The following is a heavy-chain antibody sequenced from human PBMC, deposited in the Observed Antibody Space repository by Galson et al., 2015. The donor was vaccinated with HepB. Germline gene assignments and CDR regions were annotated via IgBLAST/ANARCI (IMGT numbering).Heavy chain of an antibody. CDR2: INSDGSST. J-gene: IGHJ4*02. CDR3: ARDIRYSSGWYYFDY. CDR1: EFTFSSYW. V-gene: IGHV3-74*01. Sequence: SLRLSCAASEFTFSSYWMHWVRQAPGKGLVWVSRINSDGSSTSYADSVKGRFTISRDNAKNTPYLQMNSLRAEDTAVYYCARDIRYSSGWYYFDYWGQGTLVTVSS. D-gene: IGHD6-19*01.